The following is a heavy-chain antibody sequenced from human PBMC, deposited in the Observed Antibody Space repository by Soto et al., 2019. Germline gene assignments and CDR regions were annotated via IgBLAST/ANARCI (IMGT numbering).Heavy chain of an antibody. J-gene: IGHJ4*02. D-gene: IGHD3-10*01. CDR2: IYYSGST. CDR1: GGSISSGDYY. V-gene: IGHV4-30-4*01. Sequence: QVQLQESGPGLVKPSQTLSLTCTVSGGSISSGDYYWSWIRQPPGKGLEWIGYIYYSGSTYYNPSLKSRVTISEDTSKNLFSLKLSSVTAADTAVYYCARVGGFGATTIDYWGQGTLVTVSS. CDR3: ARVGGFGATTIDY.